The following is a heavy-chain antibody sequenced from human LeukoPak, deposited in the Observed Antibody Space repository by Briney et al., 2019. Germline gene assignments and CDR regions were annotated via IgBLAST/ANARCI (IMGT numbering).Heavy chain of an antibody. Sequence: GESLKISCKGSGYSFTSYWIGWVRLMPGKGLEWMGVIYPGDSDIRYSPSFLGQVTFSADKSSSTAYMRWSSLKASDTAMYYCARRRNSAWDFDYWGQGTLVTVSS. CDR1: GYSFTSYW. J-gene: IGHJ4*02. CDR2: IYPGDSDI. D-gene: IGHD6-19*01. CDR3: ARRRNSAWDFDY. V-gene: IGHV5-51*01.